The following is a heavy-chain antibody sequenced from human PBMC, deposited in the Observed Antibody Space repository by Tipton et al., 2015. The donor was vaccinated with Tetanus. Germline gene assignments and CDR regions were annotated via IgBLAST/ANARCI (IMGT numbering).Heavy chain of an antibody. D-gene: IGHD1-26*01. CDR3: ARQGLASGSYFDY. J-gene: IGHJ4*02. V-gene: IGHV5-51*01. Sequence: VQLVQSGAEVKKPGESLKISCKGSGYSFTSYWIGWVRQMTGKGLACMRIIYPGDSDTRYSPSFQGQVTISTDKPISTAYLQWSSLKASDTAMYYCARQGLASGSYFDYWGQGTLVTVSS. CDR2: IYPGDSDT. CDR1: GYSFTSYW.